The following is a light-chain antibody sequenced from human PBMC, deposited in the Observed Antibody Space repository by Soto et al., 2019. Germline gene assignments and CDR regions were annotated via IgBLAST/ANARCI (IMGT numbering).Light chain of an antibody. J-gene: IGKJ1*01. CDR1: QSIDNS. CDR2: KVS. V-gene: IGKV1-5*03. CDR3: QEYNFDWT. Sequence: DIQMTQFPSTLSASIGGRVTITCRASQSIDNSLAWYQEKPGKAPKVLIYKVSSLESEVPSRFSGSGSGTEFTLTISSLQPDDFATYYCQEYNFDWTFGQGTKVEIK.